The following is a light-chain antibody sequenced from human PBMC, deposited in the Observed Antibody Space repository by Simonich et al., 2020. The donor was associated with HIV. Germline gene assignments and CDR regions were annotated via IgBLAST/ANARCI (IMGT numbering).Light chain of an antibody. CDR2: DVS. V-gene: IGLV2-11*01. CDR1: SRYVGGFNY. CDR3: CSYAGXYTWV. Sequence: SALTPPRSVSXSXXQSVTISCTGTSRYVGGFNYVSSYHKHPGKTPKLRIYDVSKRPSVVPDRFAGSKAGNTAALTSSGLQAEDXAXXYCCSYAGXYTWVFGGGTKVTVL. J-gene: IGLJ2*01.